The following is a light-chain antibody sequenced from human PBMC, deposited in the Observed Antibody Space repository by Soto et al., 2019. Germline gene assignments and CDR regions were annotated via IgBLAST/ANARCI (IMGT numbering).Light chain of an antibody. V-gene: IGKV3-11*01. J-gene: IGKJ3*01. CDR3: QQRSNWL. CDR2: DAS. CDR1: RMFRRY. Sequence: ETVLTRSPATLFLSQGEKATLSCRASRMFRRYLAWYQQKPGQAPRLLIYDASNRATGIPARFSGSGSGTDFTLTISSLEPEDFAVYYCQQRSNWLFGPGTKVDIK.